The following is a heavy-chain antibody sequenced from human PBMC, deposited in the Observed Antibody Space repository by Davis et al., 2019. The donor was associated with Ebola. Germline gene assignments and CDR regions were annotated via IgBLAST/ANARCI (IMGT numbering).Heavy chain of an antibody. CDR1: GFTVSSNY. V-gene: IGHV3-66*01. CDR3: ARGRRLGGDY. Sequence: GESLKISCAAPGFTVSSNYMSWVRQAPGKGLEWVSVIYSGGSTYYADSVKGRFTISRDNSKNTLYLQMNSLRAEDTAVYYCARGRRLGGDYWGQGTLVTVSS. J-gene: IGHJ4*02. CDR2: IYSGGST. D-gene: IGHD3-16*01.